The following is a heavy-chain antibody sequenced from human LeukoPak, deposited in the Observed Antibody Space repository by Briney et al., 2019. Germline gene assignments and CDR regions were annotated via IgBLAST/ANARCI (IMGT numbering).Heavy chain of an antibody. D-gene: IGHD3-3*01. J-gene: IGHJ4*02. CDR3: AKDPIYDFWSGYYYDSSGSTDY. CDR2: ISGSGGST. V-gene: IGHV3-23*01. Sequence: GGSLRLSCAASGFTLSSYAMSWVRQAPGKGLEWVSAISGSGGSTYYADSVKGRFTISRDNSKNTLYLQMNSLRAEDTAVYYCAKDPIYDFWSGYYYDSSGSTDYWGQGTLVTVSS. CDR1: GFTLSSYA.